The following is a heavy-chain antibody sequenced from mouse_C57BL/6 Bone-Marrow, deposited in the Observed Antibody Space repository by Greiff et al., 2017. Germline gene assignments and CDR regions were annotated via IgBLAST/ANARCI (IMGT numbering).Heavy chain of an antibody. J-gene: IGHJ4*01. CDR3: ANTMITRVYAMDH. V-gene: IGHV1-9*01. CDR1: GYTFSTYW. D-gene: IGHD2-4*01. CDR2: IFTGSGGT. Sequence: QVQLQQSGAELMKPGASVKIPCKATGYTFSTYWIEWVRQRPGHGLEWIGEIFTGSGGTNYIEKFKGKATFTADTSSNTAYMQLSNLTSEDSAVYFCANTMITRVYAMDHWGQDTSDTVSS.